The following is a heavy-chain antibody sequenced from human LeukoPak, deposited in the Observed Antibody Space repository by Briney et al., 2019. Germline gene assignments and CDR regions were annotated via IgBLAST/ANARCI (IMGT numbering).Heavy chain of an antibody. Sequence: GGSLRLSCAASGFTFSTYWMSWVRQDPGKGLEWVANIKQDGSEKYYVDSVKGRFTISRDNAKNSLYLQMSSLRAEDTAVYYCARLILRGSSWQHNWFDPWGQGTLVTVSS. D-gene: IGHD6-13*01. CDR1: GFTFSTYW. V-gene: IGHV3-7*01. CDR2: IKQDGSEK. J-gene: IGHJ5*02. CDR3: ARLILRGSSWQHNWFDP.